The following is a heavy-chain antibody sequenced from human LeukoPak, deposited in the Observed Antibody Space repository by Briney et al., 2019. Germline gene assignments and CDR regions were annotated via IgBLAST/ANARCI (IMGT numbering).Heavy chain of an antibody. CDR1: GFTFDDYG. CDR3: AKDFSGVPVDTAMVFRIFDY. CDR2: INWNGGST. V-gene: IGHV3-20*04. J-gene: IGHJ4*02. D-gene: IGHD5-18*01. Sequence: GGSLRLSCAASGFTFDDYGMSWVRQAPGKGLEWISGINWNGGSTGYADSVKGRFTISRDNAKNSLYLQMNSLRAEDTALYYCAKDFSGVPVDTAMVFRIFDYWGQGTLVTVSS.